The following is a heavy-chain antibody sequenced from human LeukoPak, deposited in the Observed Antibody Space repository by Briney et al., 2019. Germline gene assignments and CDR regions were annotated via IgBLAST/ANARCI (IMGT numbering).Heavy chain of an antibody. D-gene: IGHD1-26*01. V-gene: IGHV3-48*03. J-gene: IGHJ6*03. CDR1: GFTFSSYE. CDR2: ISSSGSTI. CDR3: ARDPELTHYYYYYYMDV. Sequence: GGSLRLSCAASGFTFSSYEMNWVRQAPGKGLEWVSYISSSGSTIYYADSVKGRFTISRDNAKNSLYLQMNSLRAEDTAVYYCARDPELTHYYYYYYMDVWGKGTTVTVSS.